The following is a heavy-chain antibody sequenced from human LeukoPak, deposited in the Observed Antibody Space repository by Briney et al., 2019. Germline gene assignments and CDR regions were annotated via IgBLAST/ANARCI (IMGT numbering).Heavy chain of an antibody. CDR1: GFTVSSNY. V-gene: IGHV3-53*01. CDR3: ARKVGLRYFDGAYYMDV. Sequence: GGSLILSCAASGFTVSSNYMSWVRQAPGKGLEWVSVIYSGGSTYYADSVKGRFTISRDNSKNTLYLQMNSLRAEDTAVYYCARKVGLRYFDGAYYMDVWGKGTTVTVSS. CDR2: IYSGGST. J-gene: IGHJ6*03. D-gene: IGHD3-9*01.